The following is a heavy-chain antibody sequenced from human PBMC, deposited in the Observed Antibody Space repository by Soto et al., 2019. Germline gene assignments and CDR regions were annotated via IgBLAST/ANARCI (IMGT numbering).Heavy chain of an antibody. CDR2: IIPIFGTA. CDR1: GGTFSSYA. CDR3: ARDEWGSGWSNHYYYYGMDV. J-gene: IGHJ6*02. D-gene: IGHD6-19*01. V-gene: IGHV1-69*13. Sequence: SVNVSCKASGGTFSSYAISWVRQATGQGLEWMGGIIPIFGTANYAQKFQGRVTITADESTSTAYMELSSLRSEDTAVYYCARDEWGSGWSNHYYYYGMDVWGQGTTVTVSS.